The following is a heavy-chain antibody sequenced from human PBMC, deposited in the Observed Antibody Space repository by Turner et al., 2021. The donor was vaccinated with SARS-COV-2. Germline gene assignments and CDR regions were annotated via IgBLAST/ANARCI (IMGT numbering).Heavy chain of an antibody. D-gene: IGHD3-3*01. CDR3: AQAGLEISSHFDY. Sequence: EVQLLESGGGLVQPGTSLRISCAASGFTFSSYAMSWVRQAPGKGLEWVSAVSGSGGSTYYAASVKGRFTISRDNSKNTLYLQMNSLRAEDTAVYYCAQAGLEISSHFDYWGQGNLVTVSS. CDR2: VSGSGGST. V-gene: IGHV3-23*01. J-gene: IGHJ4*02. CDR1: GFTFSSYA.